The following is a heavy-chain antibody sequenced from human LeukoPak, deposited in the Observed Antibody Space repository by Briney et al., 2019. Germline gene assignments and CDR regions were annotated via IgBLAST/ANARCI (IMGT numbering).Heavy chain of an antibody. V-gene: IGHV3-11*06. D-gene: IGHD3-16*01. Sequence: GGSLRLSCAASGFTFSDYYMSWIRQAPGKGLEWVSYISYSSSHTNYADSVKGRFTVSRDNAKDSLYLQMNSLRAEDTAVYYCARDLGPDSRLDAFDIWGQGTMVTVSS. CDR1: GFTFSDYY. CDR2: ISYSSSHT. J-gene: IGHJ3*02. CDR3: ARDLGPDSRLDAFDI.